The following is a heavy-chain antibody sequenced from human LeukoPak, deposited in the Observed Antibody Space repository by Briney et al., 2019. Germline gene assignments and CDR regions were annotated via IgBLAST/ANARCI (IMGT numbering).Heavy chain of an antibody. CDR2: ISYDGSNK. J-gene: IGHJ4*02. Sequence: PGGSLRLSCAASGFTFSSYAMHWVRQAPGKGLEWVAVISYDGSNKYYADSVKGRFTISRDNSKNPLYLQMNSLRAEDTAVYYCARGPVVVVAAQYFDYWGQGTLVTVSS. CDR3: ARGPVVVVAAQYFDY. CDR1: GFTFSSYA. D-gene: IGHD2-15*01. V-gene: IGHV3-30-3*01.